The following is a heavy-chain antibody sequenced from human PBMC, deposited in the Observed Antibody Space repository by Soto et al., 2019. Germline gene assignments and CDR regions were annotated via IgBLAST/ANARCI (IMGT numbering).Heavy chain of an antibody. CDR3: ASADVDIGAPSFDY. V-gene: IGHV3-21*01. J-gene: IGHJ4*02. Sequence: GGSLRLSCAASGFTFSSYSMNWVRQAPGKGLEWVSSISSSSSYIYYADSVKGRFTISRDNAKNSLYLQMNSLRAEDTAVYYCASADVDIGAPSFDYWGQGTLVTVSS. D-gene: IGHD5-12*01. CDR1: GFTFSSYS. CDR2: ISSSSSYI.